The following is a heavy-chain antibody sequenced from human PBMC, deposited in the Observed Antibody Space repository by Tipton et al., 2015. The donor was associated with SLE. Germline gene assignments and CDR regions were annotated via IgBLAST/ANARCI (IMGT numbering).Heavy chain of an antibody. CDR3: ARDKIPVYSGSYLAGYYYGMDV. V-gene: IGHV4-34*01. D-gene: IGHD1-26*01. CDR2: IYHSGNT. J-gene: IGHJ6*02. CDR1: GGSFSGYY. Sequence: TLSLTCAVYGGSFSGYYWSWIRQPPGKGLEWIGEIYHSGNTNYNPSLKSRVTISVDKSKNQFSLKLSSVTAADTAVYYCARDKIPVYSGSYLAGYYYGMDVWGQGTTVTVSS.